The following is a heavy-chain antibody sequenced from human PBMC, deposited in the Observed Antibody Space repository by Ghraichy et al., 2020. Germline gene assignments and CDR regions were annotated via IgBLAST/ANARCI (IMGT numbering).Heavy chain of an antibody. D-gene: IGHD1-14*01. CDR3: AKQRGGEPPKED. J-gene: IGHJ4*02. CDR2: ITGSGGTT. Sequence: GGSLRLSCAASGFTFSNYAMSWVRQAPGKGLEWVSAITGSGGTTYYADPVKGRFIISRDNSKNTVYLQMDSLRAEDTAVYYCAKQRGGEPPKEDWGQGTLVTVSS. V-gene: IGHV3-23*01. CDR1: GFTFSNYA.